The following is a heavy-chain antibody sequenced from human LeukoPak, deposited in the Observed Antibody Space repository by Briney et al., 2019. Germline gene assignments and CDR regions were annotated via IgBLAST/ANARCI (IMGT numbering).Heavy chain of an antibody. CDR1: GFTFSSYG. CDR2: IWYDGSNK. Sequence: PGGSLRLSCAASGFTFSSYGMHWVRQAPGKGLEWVAVIWYDGSNKYYADSVKGRFTISRDNSKNTLYLQMNSLRAEDTAVYYCARDPVDYYDSSGYYRLEYYYGMDVWGQGTTVTVSS. V-gene: IGHV3-33*01. J-gene: IGHJ6*02. D-gene: IGHD3-22*01. CDR3: ARDPVDYYDSSGYYRLEYYYGMDV.